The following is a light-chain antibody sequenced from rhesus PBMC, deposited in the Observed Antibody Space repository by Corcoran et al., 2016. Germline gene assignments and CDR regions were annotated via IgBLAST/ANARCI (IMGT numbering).Light chain of an antibody. Sequence: QAALTQSPSVSGSHGQSVTISCTGTSSDIGGYNRVSWYQQHPGKAPKLLIYEVSKRPSGVSDRFSGSKSGNTASLTISGLQAEDEADSYCSSYASSSAYYIFGAGTRRTVL. J-gene: IGLJ1*01. V-gene: IGLV2-13*02. CDR3: SSYASSSAYYI. CDR2: EVS. CDR1: SSDIGGYNR.